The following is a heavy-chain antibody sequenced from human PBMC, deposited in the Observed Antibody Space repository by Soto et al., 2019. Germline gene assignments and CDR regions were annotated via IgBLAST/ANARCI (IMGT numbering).Heavy chain of an antibody. CDR2: IIASGSRT. Sequence: PGGSLRLSCAASGFSFSSYSMSWVRQTPGKGLEWVSLIIASGSRTYYADSVKGRFTISRDNSKDMLYLQMSSLRVEDTALYYCAKGSVGVPFDYWGHGTLVTVSS. D-gene: IGHD1-26*01. CDR3: AKGSVGVPFDY. CDR1: GFSFSSYS. J-gene: IGHJ4*01. V-gene: IGHV3-23*01.